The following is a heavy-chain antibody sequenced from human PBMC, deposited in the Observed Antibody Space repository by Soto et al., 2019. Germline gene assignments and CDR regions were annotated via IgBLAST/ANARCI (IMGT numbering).Heavy chain of an antibody. J-gene: IGHJ1*01. D-gene: IGHD3-22*01. CDR3: ARELVVGPAEYFQN. V-gene: IGHV3-7*01. CDR2: IKDDGSEQ. Sequence: GGSLRLSCAASGFTFSGYWMSWVRQVPGKGLEWVANIKDDGSEQYYLDSVRGRFIISRDNAKNSLYLQMNSLRVEDTAVYYCARELVVGPAEYFQNWGQGTLVTVSS. CDR1: GFTFSGYW.